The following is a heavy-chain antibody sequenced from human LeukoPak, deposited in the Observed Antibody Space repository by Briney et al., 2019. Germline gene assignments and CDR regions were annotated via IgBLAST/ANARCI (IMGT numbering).Heavy chain of an antibody. D-gene: IGHD6-13*01. CDR2: ISGSGGST. CDR3: ARDHDYSSSWYGGAFDI. V-gene: IGHV3-23*01. J-gene: IGHJ3*02. CDR1: GFTFSSYA. Sequence: PGGSLRLSCAASGFTFSSYAMSWVRQAPGKGLEWVSAISGSGGSTYYADSVKGRFTISRDNSKNTLYLQMNSLRAEDTAVYYCARDHDYSSSWYGGAFDIWGQGTMVTVSS.